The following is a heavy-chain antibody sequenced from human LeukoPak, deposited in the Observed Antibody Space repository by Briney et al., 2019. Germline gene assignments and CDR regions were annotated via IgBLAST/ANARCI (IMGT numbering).Heavy chain of an antibody. CDR1: GYSISSDYY. V-gene: IGHV4-38-2*02. J-gene: IGHJ4*02. CDR3: ARELIHGDHDY. Sequence: KSSETLSLTCTVSGYSISSDYYWGWIRQPPGKGLEWIGSIYHSGSTNYNPSLKSRVTISVDTSKNQFSLKLSSVTAADTAVYYCARELIHGDHDYWGQGTLVTVSS. D-gene: IGHD4-17*01. CDR2: IYHSGST.